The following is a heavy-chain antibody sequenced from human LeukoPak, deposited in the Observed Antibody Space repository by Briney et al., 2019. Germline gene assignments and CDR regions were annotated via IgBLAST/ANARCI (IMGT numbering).Heavy chain of an antibody. CDR2: ISSSSSYI. CDR1: GFTFSSYS. CDR3: ASGGSYDYFDY. J-gene: IGHJ4*02. Sequence: GGSLRLSCAASGFTFSSYSMNWVRQTPGKGLEWVSSISSSSSYIYYADSVKGRFTISRDNAKNSLYLQMNSLRAEDTAVYYCASGGSYDYFDYWGQGTLVTVPS. D-gene: IGHD1-26*01. V-gene: IGHV3-21*01.